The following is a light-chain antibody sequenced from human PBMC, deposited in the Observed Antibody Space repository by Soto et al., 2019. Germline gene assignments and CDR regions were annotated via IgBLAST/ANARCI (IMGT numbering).Light chain of an antibody. V-gene: IGLV1-40*01. CDR2: GNS. Sequence: QSVLTQPPSVSGAPGQRVTISCTGSSSNIGATYDVQWYQQLPGTAPKLLIYGNSNRPSGVPDRFSGSKSGTSASLAITGLQADDEADYYCQSYDSSLSANYVFGTGTKVTV. CDR1: SSNIGATYD. J-gene: IGLJ1*01. CDR3: QSYDSSLSANYV.